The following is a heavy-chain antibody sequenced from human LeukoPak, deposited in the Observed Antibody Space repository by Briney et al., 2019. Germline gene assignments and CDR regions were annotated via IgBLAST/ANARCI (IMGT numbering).Heavy chain of an antibody. CDR3: ARGLGLFDY. CDR1: EFTFSSYN. D-gene: IGHD3-9*01. CDR2: ISSSSSYI. V-gene: IGHV3-21*01. J-gene: IGHJ4*02. Sequence: GGSLRLSCAASEFTFSSYNMNWVRQAPGKGLEWVSSISSSSSYIYYADSVKGRFTISRDNAKNSLYLQMNSLRAEDTAVYYCARGLGLFDYWGQGTLVTVSS.